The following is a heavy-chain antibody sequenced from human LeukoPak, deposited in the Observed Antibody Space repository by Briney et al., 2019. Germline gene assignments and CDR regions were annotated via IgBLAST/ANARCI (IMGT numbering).Heavy chain of an antibody. Sequence: GGSLRLSCAASGFTFSSYIMNWVRQAPGKGLEWVSSISSSSSYIYYADSVKSRFTISRDNAKNSLYPQLNSLRAADTAVYYCARAAAGIWWGQGTLVTVSS. D-gene: IGHD6-13*01. V-gene: IGHV3-21*01. CDR2: ISSSSSYI. J-gene: IGHJ4*02. CDR1: GFTFSSYI. CDR3: ARAAAGIW.